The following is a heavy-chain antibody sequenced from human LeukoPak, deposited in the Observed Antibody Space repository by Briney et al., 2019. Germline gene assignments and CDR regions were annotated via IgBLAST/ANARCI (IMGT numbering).Heavy chain of an antibody. CDR1: GGSISSSSYY. CDR2: IYYSGST. D-gene: IGHD1-26*01. CDR3: ARDHWSYCWFDP. J-gene: IGHJ5*02. Sequence: SETLSLTCTVSGGSISSSSYYWGWIRQPPGKGLEWIGSIYYSGSTYYNPSLKSRVTISVDTSKNQFSLKLSSVTAADTAVYYCARDHWSYCWFDPWGQGTLVTVSS. V-gene: IGHV4-39*07.